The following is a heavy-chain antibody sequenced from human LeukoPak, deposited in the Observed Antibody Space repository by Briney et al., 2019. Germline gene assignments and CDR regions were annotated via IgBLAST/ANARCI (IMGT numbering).Heavy chain of an antibody. V-gene: IGHV1-69*04. D-gene: IGHD2-2*01. CDR2: IIPILGIA. CDR3: ARGAGFPGSRNCSSTSCYEVGNYYYYYGMDV. J-gene: IGHJ6*02. Sequence: SVKVSCKASGGTFSSYAISWVRQAPGQGLEWMGRIIPILGIANYAQKFQGRVTITADKSTSTAYMELSSLRSEDTAVYYCARGAGFPGSRNCSSTSCYEVGNYYYYYGMDVWGQGTTVTVSS. CDR1: GGTFSSYA.